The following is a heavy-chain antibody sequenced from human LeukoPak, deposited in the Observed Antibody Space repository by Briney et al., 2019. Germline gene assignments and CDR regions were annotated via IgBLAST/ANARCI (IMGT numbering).Heavy chain of an antibody. CDR1: GGSISSSSYY. CDR3: ARWPRGSVVVVAATDAFDI. D-gene: IGHD2-15*01. J-gene: IGHJ3*02. V-gene: IGHV4-39*01. Sequence: TSSENLSLTCTVSGGSISSSSYYWGWIRQPPGKGLEWIGSIYYSGSTYYNPSLKSRVTIPVDTSKNQFSLKLSSVTAADTAVYYCARWPRGSVVVVAATDAFDIWGQGTMVTVSS. CDR2: IYYSGST.